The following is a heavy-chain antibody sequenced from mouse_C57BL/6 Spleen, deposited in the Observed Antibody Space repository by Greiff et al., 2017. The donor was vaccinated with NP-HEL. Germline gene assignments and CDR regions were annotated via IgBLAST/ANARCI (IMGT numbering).Heavy chain of an antibody. CDR2: ISDGGSYT. J-gene: IGHJ1*03. CDR3: ARDPLDGYEYFDV. D-gene: IGHD2-2*01. V-gene: IGHV5-4*01. Sequence: EVQVVESGGGLVKPGGSLKLSCAASGFTFSSYAMSWVRQTPEKRLEWVATISDGGSYTYYPDNVKGRFTISRDNAKNNLYLQMSHLKSEDTAMYYCARDPLDGYEYFDVWGTGTTVTVSS. CDR1: GFTFSSYA.